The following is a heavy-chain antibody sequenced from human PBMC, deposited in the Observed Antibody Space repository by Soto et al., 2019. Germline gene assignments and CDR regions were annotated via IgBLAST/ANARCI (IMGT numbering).Heavy chain of an antibody. CDR1: GYTFTSYG. J-gene: IGHJ5*02. V-gene: IGHV1-18*01. CDR3: ARVLGVVLPAAIFIFENWFDP. Sequence: ASVKVSCKASGYTFTSYGISWVRQAPGQGLEWMGWISAYNGNTNYAQKLQGRVTMTTDTSTSTAYMELRSLRSDDTAVYYCARVLGVVLPAAIFIFENWFDPWGQGTLVTVSS. CDR2: ISAYNGNT. D-gene: IGHD2-2*02.